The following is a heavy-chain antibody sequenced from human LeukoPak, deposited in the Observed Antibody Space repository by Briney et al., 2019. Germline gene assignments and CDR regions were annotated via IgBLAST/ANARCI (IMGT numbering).Heavy chain of an antibody. Sequence: PGGSLRLSCVASGFTFSSYWMHWARQAPGKGLVWVSHINSDGSSTTYADSVKGRFTISRDNAKNTLYLQMNSLRAEDTAVYYCARDGLAAITFDYWGQGILVTVSS. CDR1: GFTFSSYW. D-gene: IGHD5-24*01. V-gene: IGHV3-74*01. CDR2: INSDGSST. CDR3: ARDGLAAITFDY. J-gene: IGHJ4*02.